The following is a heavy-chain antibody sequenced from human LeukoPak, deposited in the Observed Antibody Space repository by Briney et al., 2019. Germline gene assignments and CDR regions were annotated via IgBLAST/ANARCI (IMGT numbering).Heavy chain of an antibody. CDR1: GGSISSYY. J-gene: IGHJ4*02. V-gene: IGHV4-59*08. CDR2: IYYSGST. CDR3: ARLSSGSSSWYDIDY. Sequence: SETLSLTCTVSGGSISSYYWSWIRQPPGKGLEWIGYIYYSGSTNYNPSLKSRVTISVDTSKNQFSLKLSSVTAADTAVYYCARLSSGSSSWYDIDYWGQGTLVTVSS. D-gene: IGHD6-13*01.